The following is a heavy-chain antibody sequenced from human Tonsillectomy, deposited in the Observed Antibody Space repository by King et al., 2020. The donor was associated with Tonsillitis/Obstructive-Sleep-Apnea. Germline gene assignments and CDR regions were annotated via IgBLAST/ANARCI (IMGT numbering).Heavy chain of an antibody. CDR1: GGSFSGYY. J-gene: IGHJ4*02. D-gene: IGHD2-21*02. Sequence: VKLQQWGAGLLKPSETLSLTCAVYGGSFSGYYWSWIRQPPGKGLEWIGEINHSGSTNYNPSLKSRVTISVDTSKNQFSLKLSSVTAADTAVYYCARGHPGAARLYYFDYWGQGTLVTVSS. CDR2: INHSGST. CDR3: ARGHPGAARLYYFDY. V-gene: IGHV4-34*01.